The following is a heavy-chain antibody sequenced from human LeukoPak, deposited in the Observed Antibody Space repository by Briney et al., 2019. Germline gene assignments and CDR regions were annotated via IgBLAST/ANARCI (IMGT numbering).Heavy chain of an antibody. CDR1: GFTFSSYA. V-gene: IGHV3-30*04. D-gene: IGHD3-3*01. CDR2: ISYDGSNK. Sequence: GRTLRLSCAASGFTFSSYAMHWVRQAPGKGLEWVAVISYDGSNKYYADSVKGRFTISRDNSKNTLYLQMNSLRAEDTAVYYCARGFFGVVIIGAFDYWGQGTLVTVSS. J-gene: IGHJ4*02. CDR3: ARGFFGVVIIGAFDY.